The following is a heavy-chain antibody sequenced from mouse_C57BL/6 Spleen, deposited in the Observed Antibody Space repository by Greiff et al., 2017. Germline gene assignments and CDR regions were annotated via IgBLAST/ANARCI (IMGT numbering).Heavy chain of an antibody. CDR2: IYPGDGDT. CDR3: ARNWDQGAMDY. V-gene: IGHV1-82*01. CDR1: GYAFSSSW. J-gene: IGHJ4*01. D-gene: IGHD4-1*01. Sequence: VQLQQSGPELVKPGASVKISCKASGYAFSSSWMNWVKQRPGKGLEWIGRIYPGDGDTNYNGKFKGKATLTADKSSSTAYMQLSSLTSDDSAVYFCARNWDQGAMDYWGQGTSVTVSS.